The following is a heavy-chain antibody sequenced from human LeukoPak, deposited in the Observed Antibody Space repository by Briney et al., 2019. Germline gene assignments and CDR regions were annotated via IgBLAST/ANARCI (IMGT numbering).Heavy chain of an antibody. CDR2: IRYDGSNK. D-gene: IGHD1-7*01. Sequence: GGSLRLSCAASGFTFNNAWMSWVRQAPGKGLEWVAFIRYDGSNKYYADSVKGRFTISRDNSKNTLYLQMNSLRAEDTAVYYCAKDRRYNWNYGWFDPWGQGTLVTVSS. V-gene: IGHV3-30*02. CDR1: GFTFNNAW. J-gene: IGHJ5*02. CDR3: AKDRRYNWNYGWFDP.